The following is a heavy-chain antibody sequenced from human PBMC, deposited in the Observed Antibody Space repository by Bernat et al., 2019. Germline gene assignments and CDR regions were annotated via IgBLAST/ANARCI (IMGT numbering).Heavy chain of an antibody. D-gene: IGHD3-22*01. CDR2: ISYDGSNK. V-gene: IGHV3-30*18. CDR1: GFTFSSYG. J-gene: IGHJ4*02. CDR3: AKWGRTYYYDSSGYSRFDY. Sequence: QVQLVESGGGVVQPGRSLRLSCAASGFTFSSYGMHWVRQAPGKGLEWVAVISYDGSNKYYADSGKGRITISTDNSKNTLYLKMNSLRAEDTAVYYCAKWGRTYYYDSSGYSRFDYWGQGTLVTVSS.